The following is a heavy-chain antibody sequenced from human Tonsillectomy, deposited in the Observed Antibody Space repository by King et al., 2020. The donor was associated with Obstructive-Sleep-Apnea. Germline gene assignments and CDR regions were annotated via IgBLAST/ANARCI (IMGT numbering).Heavy chain of an antibody. CDR3: GGGXXXXXEXAXX. D-gene: IGHD1-26*01. CDR2: VYYTGST. CDR1: GGSISSYY. Sequence: VQLQESGPGLVKPSETLSLTCTVSGGSISSYYWSWIRQPPGKGLEWIGYVYYTGSTDYNPSLKSRVTISVDTSKNQFSLKLSSVTAADTAVYYCGGGXXXXXEXAXXWGQGTXXTXS. J-gene: IGHJ4*02. V-gene: IGHV4-59*01.